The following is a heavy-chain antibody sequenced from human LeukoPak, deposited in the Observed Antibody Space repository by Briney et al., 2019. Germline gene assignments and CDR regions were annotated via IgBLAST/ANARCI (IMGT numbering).Heavy chain of an antibody. J-gene: IGHJ5*02. CDR2: FDPEQATT. CDR3: ATRSGDFWSGFDN. D-gene: IGHD3-3*01. V-gene: IGHV1-24*01. Sequence: GASVTVSCKFSVYSLTDLNIQWVRQAPGKGLECMGGFDPEQATTIYEQKFQGRLTMTEEISTDTVYMELSSLTSEDTAVYYGATRSGDFWSGFDNWGQGTLVTVSS. CDR1: VYSLTDLN.